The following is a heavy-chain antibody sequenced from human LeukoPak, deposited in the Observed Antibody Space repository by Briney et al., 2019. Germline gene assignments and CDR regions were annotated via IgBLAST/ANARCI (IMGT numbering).Heavy chain of an antibody. D-gene: IGHD1-26*01. CDR2: INHSGST. V-gene: IGHV4-34*01. CDR3: ARDPYSGSYGPHYYYYMDV. Sequence: SETLSLTCAVYGGSFSGYYWSWIRQPPGKGLEWIGEINHSGSTNYNPSLKSRVTISVDTSKNQFSLKLSSVTAADTAVYYCARDPYSGSYGPHYYYYMDVWGKGTTVTISS. CDR1: GGSFSGYY. J-gene: IGHJ6*03.